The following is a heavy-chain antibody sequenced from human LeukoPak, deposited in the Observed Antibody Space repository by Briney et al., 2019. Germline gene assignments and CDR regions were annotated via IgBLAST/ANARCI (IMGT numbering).Heavy chain of an antibody. CDR2: ISSSGSTI. CDR3: ARGGVAARPRYYYYGMDV. Sequence: GGSLRLSCAASGFTFSSYEMNWVRQAPGKGLEWVSYISSSGSTIYYADSVKGRFTISRDNAKNSLYLQMNSLRAEDTAVYYCARGGVAARPRYYYYGMDVWGQGTTVTVSS. CDR1: GFTFSSYE. V-gene: IGHV3-48*03. D-gene: IGHD6-6*01. J-gene: IGHJ6*02.